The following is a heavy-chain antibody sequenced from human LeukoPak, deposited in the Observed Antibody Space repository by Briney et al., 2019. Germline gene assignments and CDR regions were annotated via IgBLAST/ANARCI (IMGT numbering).Heavy chain of an antibody. V-gene: IGHV3-23*01. J-gene: IGHJ4*02. CDR3: AKVLSSGWTNYFDY. CDR1: GFAFSSYA. CDR2: ISGSGGST. D-gene: IGHD6-19*01. Sequence: GGSLRLSCAASGFAFSSYAMSWVRQAPGKGLEWVSAISGSGGSTYYADSVKGRFTISRDNSKNTLYLQMNSLRAEDTAVYYCAKVLSSGWTNYFDYWGQGTLVTVSS.